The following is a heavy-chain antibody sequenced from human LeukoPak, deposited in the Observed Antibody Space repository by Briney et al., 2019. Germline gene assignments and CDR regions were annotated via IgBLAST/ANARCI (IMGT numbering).Heavy chain of an antibody. CDR1: GDSIINYY. CDR2: IYYSGST. V-gene: IGHV4-59*08. Sequence: SETLSLTCTVSGDSIINYYWSWIRQSPGKGLEWIGYIYYSGSTKYNPSLKSRVTISVDTSKNQFSLKLTSGTAADTAVYYCARKRGSGSPYFDYWGQGTLVTVS. J-gene: IGHJ4*02. D-gene: IGHD3-10*01. CDR3: ARKRGSGSPYFDY.